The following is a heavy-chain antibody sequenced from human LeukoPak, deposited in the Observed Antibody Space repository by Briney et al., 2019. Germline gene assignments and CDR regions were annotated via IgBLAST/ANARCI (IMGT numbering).Heavy chain of an antibody. CDR1: GFTFSDYY. D-gene: IGHD3-10*01. V-gene: IGHV3-11*06. Sequence: GGSLRLSCAASGFTFSDYYMSWIRQAPGKGLEWVSYISSSSSYTNYADSVKGRFTISRDNAKDSLYLQMNSLRAEDTAVYYCAIPTMVPRLYYFDYWGQGTLVTVSS. CDR2: ISSSSSYT. J-gene: IGHJ4*02. CDR3: AIPTMVPRLYYFDY.